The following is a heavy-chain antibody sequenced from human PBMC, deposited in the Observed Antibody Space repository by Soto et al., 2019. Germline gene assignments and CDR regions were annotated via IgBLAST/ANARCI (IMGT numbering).Heavy chain of an antibody. J-gene: IGHJ4*02. CDR1: GYTFTSYG. CDR2: ISAYNGNT. Sequence: ASVKVSCKASGYTFTSYGISWVRQAPGQGLEWMGWISAYNGNTNYAQKLQGRVTMTTDTSTSTAYMELRSLRSDDTAVYYCARDTGYSGYDPALGPERNFDYWGQGTLVTVSS. CDR3: ARDTGYSGYDPALGPERNFDY. D-gene: IGHD5-12*01. V-gene: IGHV1-18*01.